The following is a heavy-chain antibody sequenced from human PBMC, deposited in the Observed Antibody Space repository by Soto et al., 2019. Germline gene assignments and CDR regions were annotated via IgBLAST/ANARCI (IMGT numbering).Heavy chain of an antibody. CDR3: ATTSDSSGYYGLDY. CDR2: ISAYNGNT. D-gene: IGHD3-22*01. Sequence: ASVKVSCKASGYTFTSYGISWVRQAPGQGLEWMGWISAYNGNTNYAQKLQGRVTMTTDTSTSTAYMELRSLRSDDTAVYYCATTSDSSGYYGLDYWGQGTLVTVSS. J-gene: IGHJ4*02. CDR1: GYTFTSYG. V-gene: IGHV1-18*01.